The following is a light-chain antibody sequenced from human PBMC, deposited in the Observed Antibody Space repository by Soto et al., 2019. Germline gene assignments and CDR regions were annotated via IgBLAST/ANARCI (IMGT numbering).Light chain of an antibody. CDR3: QQSYSTPYT. J-gene: IGKJ2*01. CDR2: AAS. Sequence: DIQMTQSPSSLSASVGDRVTITCRASQSISSYLNWYQQKPAKVPKLLIYAASSLQSGVPSRFSGSGSGTDFTLTISSLQPEDFATYYCQQSYSTPYTFGQGTKLEIK. V-gene: IGKV1-39*01. CDR1: QSISSY.